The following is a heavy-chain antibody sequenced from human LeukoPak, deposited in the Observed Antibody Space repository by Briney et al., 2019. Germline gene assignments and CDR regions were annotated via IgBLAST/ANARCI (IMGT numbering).Heavy chain of an antibody. Sequence: GASVKVSCKASGGTFSSYAISWVRQAPGQGLEWMGGISAYNGHTYYVQKFRDRMTMTTDTSTSTAYLELRSLTSDDTAVYYCARSPPTGYLYFFDYWGQGTLVTVSS. CDR2: ISAYNGHT. D-gene: IGHD3-9*01. V-gene: IGHV1-18*01. CDR1: GGTFSSYA. CDR3: ARSPPTGYLYFFDY. J-gene: IGHJ4*02.